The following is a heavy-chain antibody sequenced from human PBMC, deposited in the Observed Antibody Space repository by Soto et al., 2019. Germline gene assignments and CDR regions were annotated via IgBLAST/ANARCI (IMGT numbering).Heavy chain of an antibody. CDR2: INPKSGGT. V-gene: IGHV1-2*04. Sequence: ASVKVSCKASGYSFTDYHIHWVRQAPGQGLEWLGRINPKSGGTSTAQKFQGWVTMTTDTSISTASMELTRLTSDDTAIYYCARGDSTDCSNGVCAFFYNQDMDVWG. CDR3: ARGDSTDCSNGVCAFFYNQDMDV. D-gene: IGHD2-8*01. J-gene: IGHJ6*02. CDR1: GYSFTDYH.